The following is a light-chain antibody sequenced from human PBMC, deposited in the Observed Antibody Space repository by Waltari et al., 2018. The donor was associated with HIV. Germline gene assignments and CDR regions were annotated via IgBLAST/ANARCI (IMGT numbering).Light chain of an antibody. CDR3: QQHNSYPPT. J-gene: IGKJ4*01. CDR2: ATS. Sequence: DIQMTQSPSALPASVGDRVTITCRASQGIGDDLGWFQQKPGKAPKRLIYATSSLQSGVPSRFSGSGSGREFTLTISSLQPEDFATYYCQQHNSYPPTFGGGTKVEIK. CDR1: QGIGDD. V-gene: IGKV1-17*01.